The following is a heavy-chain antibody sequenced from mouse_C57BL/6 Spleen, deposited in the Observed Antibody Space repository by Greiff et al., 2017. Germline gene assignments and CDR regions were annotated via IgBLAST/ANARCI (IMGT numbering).Heavy chain of an antibody. CDR1: GFTFSDYG. V-gene: IGHV5-17*01. Sequence: EVKVVESGGGLVKPGGSLKLSCAASGFTFSDYGMHWVRQAPEKGLEWVAYISRGSSTIYYADKVKGRFTISRDNAKNTLFLQLTSLRSEDTAMYYCARVTTAPDWGQGTLVTVSA. CDR3: ARVTTAPD. D-gene: IGHD1-2*01. CDR2: ISRGSSTI. J-gene: IGHJ3*01.